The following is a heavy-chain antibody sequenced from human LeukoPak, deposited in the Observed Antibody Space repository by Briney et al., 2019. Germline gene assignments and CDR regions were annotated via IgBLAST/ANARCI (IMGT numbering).Heavy chain of an antibody. CDR3: ARLSGVKANYYFDY. V-gene: IGHV5-51*01. CDR1: GYSFTSYW. Sequence: ASVKVSCKASGYSFTSYWIGWVRQMPGRGLEWMGIIYPGDSDTRYSPSFQGQVTISADKSISTAYLQWSSLKASDTAMYYCARLSGVKANYYFDYWGQGTLVTVSS. J-gene: IGHJ4*02. D-gene: IGHD3-10*01. CDR2: IYPGDSDT.